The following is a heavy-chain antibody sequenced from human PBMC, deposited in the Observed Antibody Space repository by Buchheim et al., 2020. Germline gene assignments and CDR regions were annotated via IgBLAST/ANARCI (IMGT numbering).Heavy chain of an antibody. CDR2: ISSISSTI. Sequence: EVQLVESGGGLVQPGGSLRLSCAASGFTFSSYSMNWVRQAPGKGLEWVSHISSISSTIYYADSVKGRFTLSRDNAKNSLYLPMNSLRAEDTAVYYCARERYYDILTGYYLPYYYYGMDVWGQGTT. D-gene: IGHD3-9*01. CDR1: GFTFSSYS. V-gene: IGHV3-48*04. CDR3: ARERYYDILTGYYLPYYYYGMDV. J-gene: IGHJ6*02.